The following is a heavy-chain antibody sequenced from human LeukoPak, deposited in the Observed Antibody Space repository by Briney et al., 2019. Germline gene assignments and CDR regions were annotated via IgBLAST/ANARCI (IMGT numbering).Heavy chain of an antibody. D-gene: IGHD3-22*01. CDR1: GFSVTSKY. CDR2: VEIGGDT. J-gene: IGHJ4*02. Sequence: VGSLRLSSAASGFSVTSKYINWVRQAPGKGLEWVLVVEIGGDTSYANSVKGRFTVSRDIFQNTLYLQMNNLRAEDTAVYYCAKYSYYYDSSGYHWGDYFDYWGQGTLVTVSS. CDR3: AKYSYYYDSSGYHWGDYFDY. V-gene: IGHV3-53*01.